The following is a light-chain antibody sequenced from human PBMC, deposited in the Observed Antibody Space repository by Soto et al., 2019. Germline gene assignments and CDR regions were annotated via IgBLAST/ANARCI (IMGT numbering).Light chain of an antibody. CDR1: QSVNHW. CDR2: DAS. CDR3: QQYNSYWT. Sequence: DIQMTQYPSTLSASVGERVTISCRASQSVNHWLAWYQRKPGKAPKLRIHDASTLERGIPSRFSGSGSGTEFTLTISSLQPDDFAPYYCQQYNSYWTFGKGTKVAIK. J-gene: IGKJ1*01. V-gene: IGKV1-5*01.